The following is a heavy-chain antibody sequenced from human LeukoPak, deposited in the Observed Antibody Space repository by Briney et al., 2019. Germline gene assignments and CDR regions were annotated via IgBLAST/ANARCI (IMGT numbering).Heavy chain of an antibody. J-gene: IGHJ6*04. V-gene: IGHV1-69*13. D-gene: IGHD2/OR15-2a*01. Sequence: SVKVSCKASVGTFSSYAISWVRQAPGQGLEWMGGIIPIFGTANYAQKFQGRVTITADESTSTAYMELSSLRSEDTAVYYCARDNRPYYYYYGMDVWGKGTTVTVSS. CDR1: VGTFSSYA. CDR3: ARDNRPYYYYYGMDV. CDR2: IIPIFGTA.